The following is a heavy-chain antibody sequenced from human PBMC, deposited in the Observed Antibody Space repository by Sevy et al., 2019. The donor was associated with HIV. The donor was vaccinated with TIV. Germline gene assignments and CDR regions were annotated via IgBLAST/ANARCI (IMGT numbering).Heavy chain of an antibody. D-gene: IGHD5-12*01. CDR3: TRAPPVRSGDDSLNWFDP. Sequence: SETLSLTCTVSSGSISSYYWSWIRQPPGKGLEYIGYIHSSGTTNYNPSLKSRVTISVDTSTNQFSLNLSSVTAADTAVYYCTRAPPVRSGDDSLNWFDPWGQGTLVTVSS. CDR1: SGSISSYY. V-gene: IGHV4-59*01. CDR2: IHSSGTT. J-gene: IGHJ5*02.